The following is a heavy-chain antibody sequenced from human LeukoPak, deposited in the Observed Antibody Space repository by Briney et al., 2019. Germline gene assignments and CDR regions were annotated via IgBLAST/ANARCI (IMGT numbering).Heavy chain of an antibody. CDR1: GYNFTNYW. Sequence: GESLKISCKGSGYNFTNYWIGWVRQLPGKGLEWMGIVYPGDSDTRYSPSFQGQVTISADKSISTAYLHWSSLKASDNAMYYCTRRGGGVSYDYWGQGTLVTVSS. J-gene: IGHJ4*02. CDR3: TRRGGGVSYDY. CDR2: VYPGDSDT. D-gene: IGHD2-21*01. V-gene: IGHV5-51*01.